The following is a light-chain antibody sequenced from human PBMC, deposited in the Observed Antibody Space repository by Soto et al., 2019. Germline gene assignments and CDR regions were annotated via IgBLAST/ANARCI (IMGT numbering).Light chain of an antibody. CDR3: QRYHIYSGT. CDR2: TAS. J-gene: IGKJ1*01. Sequence: DIQMTQSPSTLSASVGDRVTITGRASQTICSWLAWYQQRPGKAPKLLSYTASTLPSRVPPRFSGSGSGTEFTLTINSLQPDDFATYYCQRYHIYSGTFGQGTKVDI. V-gene: IGKV1-5*01. CDR1: QTICSW.